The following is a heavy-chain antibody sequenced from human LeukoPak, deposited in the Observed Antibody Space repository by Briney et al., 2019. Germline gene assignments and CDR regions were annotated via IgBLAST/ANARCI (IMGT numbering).Heavy chain of an antibody. V-gene: IGHV4-61*01. CDR1: GYSISSGYY. CDR3: ARDSHGQFSSSSYMDV. D-gene: IGHD6-6*01. Sequence: PSETLSLTCTVSGYSISSGYYWSWIRQPPGKGREWIGYIYYSGSTNYNPSLKSRVTISVDTSKNQFSLKLSSVTAADTAVYYCARDSHGQFSSSSYMDVWGKGTTVTVSS. J-gene: IGHJ6*03. CDR2: IYYSGST.